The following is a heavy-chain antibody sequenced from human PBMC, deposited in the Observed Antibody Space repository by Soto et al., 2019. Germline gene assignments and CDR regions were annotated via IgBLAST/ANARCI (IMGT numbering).Heavy chain of an antibody. CDR3: AKSLSAIPGDS. CDR2: IKQDGSEI. CDR1: GSTFSSYW. Sequence: GGSLRLSCAASGSTFSSYWMSWVRQGPGKGPEWVANIKQDGSEIYYVDSVKGRFTISRDNAKSSLYLQMTSLRAEDTAVYHCAKSLSAIPGDSWGQGTLVTVSS. V-gene: IGHV3-7*05. J-gene: IGHJ4*02. D-gene: IGHD2-2*01.